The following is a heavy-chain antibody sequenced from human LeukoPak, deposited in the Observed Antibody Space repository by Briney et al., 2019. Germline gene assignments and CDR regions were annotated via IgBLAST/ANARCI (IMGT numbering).Heavy chain of an antibody. CDR3: ASFPYYDFWSGQNWFDP. J-gene: IGHJ5*02. CDR2: IYYSGST. CDR1: SGSISSGDYY. D-gene: IGHD3-3*01. V-gene: IGHV4-30-4*08. Sequence: PSETLSLTCTVSSGSISSGDYYWSWIRQPPGKGLEWIGYIYYSGSTYYNPSLKSRVTISVDTSKNQFSLKLSSVTAADTAVYYCASFPYYDFWSGQNWFDPWGQGTLVTVSS.